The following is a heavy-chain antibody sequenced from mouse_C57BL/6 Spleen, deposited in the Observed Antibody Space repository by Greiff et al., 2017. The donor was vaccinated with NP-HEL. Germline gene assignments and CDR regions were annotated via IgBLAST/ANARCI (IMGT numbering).Heavy chain of an antibody. CDR2: IDPETGGT. Sequence: QVQLQQSGAELVRPGASVTLSCKASGYTFTDYEMHWVKQTPVHGLEWIGAIDPETGGTAYNQKFKGKAILTADKSSSTAYMELRSLTSEDSAVYYCTRPGYYGSRTGYFDYWGQGTTLTVSS. J-gene: IGHJ2*01. D-gene: IGHD1-1*01. CDR3: TRPGYYGSRTGYFDY. V-gene: IGHV1-15*01. CDR1: GYTFTDYE.